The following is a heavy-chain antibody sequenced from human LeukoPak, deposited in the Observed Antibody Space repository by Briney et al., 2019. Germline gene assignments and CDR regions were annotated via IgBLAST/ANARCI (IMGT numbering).Heavy chain of an antibody. Sequence: SETLSLTCTVSGGSISSYYWSWIRQPPGKGLEWIGHIYNSGSTNYNPSLKSRVTISEDTSKNQFSLKLSSVTAADTAVYYCARRLLGYCSGGSCYSGYFQHWGQGTLVTVSS. V-gene: IGHV4-59*12. D-gene: IGHD2-15*01. CDR3: ARRLLGYCSGGSCYSGYFQH. J-gene: IGHJ1*01. CDR2: IYNSGST. CDR1: GGSISSYY.